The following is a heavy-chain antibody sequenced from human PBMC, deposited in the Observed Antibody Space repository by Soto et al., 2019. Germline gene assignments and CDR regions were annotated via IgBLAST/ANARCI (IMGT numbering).Heavy chain of an antibody. CDR2: INPNSGGT. D-gene: IGHD2-2*01. CDR1: GYTFTGYY. CDR3: ARALVRHYWYFDL. Sequence: QVQLVQSGAEVKKPGASVKVSCKASGYTFTGYYMHWVRQAPGQGLEWMGWINPNSGGTNYAQKFQGWVTMTRDTSISTAYMELSRLRSDDTAVYFCARALVRHYWYFDLWGRGTLVTVSS. J-gene: IGHJ2*01. V-gene: IGHV1-2*04.